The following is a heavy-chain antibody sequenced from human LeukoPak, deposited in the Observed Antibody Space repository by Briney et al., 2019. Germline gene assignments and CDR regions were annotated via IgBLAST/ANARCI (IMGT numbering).Heavy chain of an antibody. CDR3: ARSGVVRGVTPLYFDY. Sequence: GASVKVSCKASGYTFTSYGISWVRQAPGQGLEWMGWISAYNGNTNYAQKLQGRVTMTTDTSTSTAYMELGSLRSDETAGYYWARSGVVRGVTPLYFDYWGQGTLVTVSS. CDR1: GYTFTSYG. D-gene: IGHD3-10*01. J-gene: IGHJ4*02. V-gene: IGHV1-18*04. CDR2: ISAYNGNT.